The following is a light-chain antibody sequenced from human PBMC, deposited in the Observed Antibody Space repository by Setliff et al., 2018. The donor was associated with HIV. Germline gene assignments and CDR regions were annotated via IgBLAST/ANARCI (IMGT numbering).Light chain of an antibody. CDR2: DVI. CDR1: TSDVGGYNV. V-gene: IGLV2-11*01. Sequence: SALAQPRSVSGSPGQSVTISCTGTTSDVGGYNVVSWYQHHPGKAPKLMIYDVIKRPSGVPDRFSGSKSGNTASLTISGLQAEDEADYYCCSYAGSHTFVFGTGTKVTVL. CDR3: CSYAGSHTFV. J-gene: IGLJ1*01.